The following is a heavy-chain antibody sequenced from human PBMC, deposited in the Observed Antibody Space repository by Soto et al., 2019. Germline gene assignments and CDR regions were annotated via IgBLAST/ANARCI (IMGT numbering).Heavy chain of an antibody. D-gene: IGHD3-22*01. J-gene: IGHJ4*02. CDR3: AKDTFYHDRTGYYIFDY. CDR2: IKSKTDGGTT. CDR1: GFTFSNAW. Sequence: GGSLRLSCAASGFTFSNAWMNWVRQAPGKGLEWVGRIKSKTDGGTTDYAAPVKGRFTISRDNSKNTLYLQMDSLTAEDTSVYYCAKDTFYHDRTGYYIFDYWGQGTLVTVSS. V-gene: IGHV3-15*07.